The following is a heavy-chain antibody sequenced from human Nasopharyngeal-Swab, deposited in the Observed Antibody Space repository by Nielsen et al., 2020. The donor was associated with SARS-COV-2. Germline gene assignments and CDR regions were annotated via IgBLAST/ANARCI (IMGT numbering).Heavy chain of an antibody. CDR2: ISSDGSST. Sequence: GESLKISCAASGFTFSSYWMHWVRQAPGKGLVWVSRISSDGSSTSYADSVKGRFTISRDNAKNTLYLQMNSLRAEDTAVYYCARDDGPYGDYVYWFDPWGQGTLVTVSS. V-gene: IGHV3-74*01. CDR1: GFTFSSYW. J-gene: IGHJ5*02. D-gene: IGHD4-17*01. CDR3: ARDDGPYGDYVYWFDP.